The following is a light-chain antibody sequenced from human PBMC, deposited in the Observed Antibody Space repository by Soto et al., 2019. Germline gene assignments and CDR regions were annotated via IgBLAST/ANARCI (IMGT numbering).Light chain of an antibody. Sequence: DIVMTQSPDSLAVSLGERATINCKPSQSVLHSPNNKNYLAWYQHKPGQSPKMLIYWASFRESGVPDRFSGSGSGTDFTLTISSLQSEDVAVYYCQQYYTNSWSFGQGTKVEIK. CDR1: QSVLHSPNNKNY. J-gene: IGKJ1*01. V-gene: IGKV4-1*01. CDR2: WAS. CDR3: QQYYTNSWS.